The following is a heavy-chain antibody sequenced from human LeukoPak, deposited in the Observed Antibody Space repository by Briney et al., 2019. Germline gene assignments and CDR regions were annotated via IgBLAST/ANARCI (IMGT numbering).Heavy chain of an antibody. D-gene: IGHD2-21*01. J-gene: IGHJ3*02. CDR3: ARDRVMSLAFDI. Sequence: SETLSLTCTVSGGSISSYYWSWIRQPPGKGLEWIGYIYYSGSTNYNPSLKSRVTISVDTSKNQFSLKLSSVTAADTAVYYCARDRVMSLAFDIWGQGTMVTVSS. CDR1: GGSISSYY. V-gene: IGHV4-59*01. CDR2: IYYSGST.